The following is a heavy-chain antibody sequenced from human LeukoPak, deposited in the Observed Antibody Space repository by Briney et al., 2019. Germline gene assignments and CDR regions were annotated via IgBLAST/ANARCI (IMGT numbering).Heavy chain of an antibody. CDR1: GFAFSSFA. D-gene: IGHD6-19*01. J-gene: IGHJ6*03. CDR3: TKELHVAVAVADYYYFYMDV. Sequence: GGSLRLSCAASGFAFSSFAMGWVRQSPGKGLEWLSTINGGGNTTFYADSVKGRFTISRDNSKNALYLHMDNLRPDDTAIYYCTKELHVAVAVADYYYFYMDVWGRGTAVTVSS. CDR2: INGGGNTT. V-gene: IGHV3-23*01.